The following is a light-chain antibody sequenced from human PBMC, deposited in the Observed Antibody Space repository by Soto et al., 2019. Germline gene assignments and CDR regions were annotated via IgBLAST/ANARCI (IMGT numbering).Light chain of an antibody. J-gene: IGLJ3*02. CDR2: SNS. CDR3: AAWDDSLNGWV. V-gene: IGLV1-44*01. CDR1: SSNIGSNT. Sequence: QAVVTQPPSASGTPGQRVTISCSGRSSNIGSNTVNWYQQLPGTAPKLLIYSNSKRPSGVPDRLSGSKSGTSASLAISGLQSEDEADYYCAAWDDSLNGWVFGGGTKLTVL.